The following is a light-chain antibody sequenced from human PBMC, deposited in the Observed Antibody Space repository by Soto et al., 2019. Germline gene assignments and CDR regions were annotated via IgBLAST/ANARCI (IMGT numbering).Light chain of an antibody. Sequence: DIQMTQSPSTLSASVGDRVTITCRASQSISSWLAWYQQKPGKAPKLLIYKASTLKSGVPSRFSGSGSGTEFSLTISSLQPEDFATYYCQQSYSTLITFGQGTRLEIK. V-gene: IGKV1-5*03. CDR3: QQSYSTLIT. CDR1: QSISSW. CDR2: KAS. J-gene: IGKJ5*01.